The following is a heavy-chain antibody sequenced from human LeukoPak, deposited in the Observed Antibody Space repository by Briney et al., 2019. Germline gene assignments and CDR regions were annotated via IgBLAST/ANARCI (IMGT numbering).Heavy chain of an antibody. CDR1: GFTFSSYA. D-gene: IGHD3-22*01. CDR2: ISGSGGST. Sequence: GGSLRLSCAASGFTFSSYAMSWVRQAPGKGLEWVSAISGSGGSTYYADSVKGRFTISRDNAKNSLYLQMNSLRDEDTAVYYCARFVAYYDSSGYDYGMDVWGQGTTVTVSS. J-gene: IGHJ6*02. CDR3: ARFVAYYDSSGYDYGMDV. V-gene: IGHV3-23*01.